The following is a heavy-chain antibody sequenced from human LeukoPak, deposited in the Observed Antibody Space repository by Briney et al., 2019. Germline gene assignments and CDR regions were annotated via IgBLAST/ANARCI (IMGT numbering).Heavy chain of an antibody. CDR3: AKDKRYCSSTSCPSVQYNWFDP. V-gene: IGHV3-23*01. CDR2: ISGSGGST. D-gene: IGHD2-2*01. CDR1: GFTFSSYA. J-gene: IGHJ5*02. Sequence: GGSLRLSCAASGFTFSSYAMSWVRQAPGKGLEWVSAISGSGGSTYYADSVKGRFTISRDNSKSTLYLQMNSLRAEDTAVYYCAKDKRYCSSTSCPSVQYNWFDPWGQGTLVTVSS.